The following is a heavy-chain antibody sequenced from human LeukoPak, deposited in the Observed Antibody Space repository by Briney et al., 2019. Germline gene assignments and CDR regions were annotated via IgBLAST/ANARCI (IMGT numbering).Heavy chain of an antibody. CDR2: VSNSGGVT. D-gene: IGHD6-19*01. CDR1: GFTFLNYA. CDR3: AARPTSEAVAPSDF. V-gene: IGHV3-23*01. J-gene: IGHJ4*02. Sequence: GGSLRLSCAASGFTFLNYALIWVRQAPGKGLEWVSGVSNSGGVTYYADSVKGRFTISRDNSEHTVHLQMNSLRAEDTATYYCAARPTSEAVAPSDFWGQGTLVTVSP.